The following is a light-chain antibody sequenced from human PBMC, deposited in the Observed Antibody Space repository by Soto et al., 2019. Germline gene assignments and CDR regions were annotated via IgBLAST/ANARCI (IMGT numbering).Light chain of an antibody. CDR3: QQRSDWLT. V-gene: IGKV3-11*01. J-gene: IGKJ4*01. CDR1: QSVSSY. Sequence: EIVLTQSPSTLSSFPGDRATLSCRASQSVSSYLAWYQQKPGQAPRLLIYDASYRATGVPARFSGGASGTDSTLSISSLEPEDFAVYYCQQRSDWLTFGGGTKVDIK. CDR2: DAS.